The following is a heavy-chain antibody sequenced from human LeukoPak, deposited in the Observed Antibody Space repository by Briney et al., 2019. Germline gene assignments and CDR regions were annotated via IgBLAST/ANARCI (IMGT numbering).Heavy chain of an antibody. Sequence: SETLSLTCAVYGGSFSGYYWSWIRQPPGKGLEWIGEINHSGSTNYNPSLKSRVTISVDTPKNQFSLKLSSVTAADTAVYYCASLDVVVPAATSKYYFDYWGQGTLVTVSS. CDR2: INHSGST. CDR1: GGSFSGYY. V-gene: IGHV4-34*01. D-gene: IGHD2-2*01. CDR3: ASLDVVVPAATSKYYFDY. J-gene: IGHJ4*02.